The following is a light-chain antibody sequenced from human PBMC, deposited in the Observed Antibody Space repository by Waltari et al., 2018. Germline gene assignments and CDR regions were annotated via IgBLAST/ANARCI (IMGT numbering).Light chain of an antibody. V-gene: IGLV3-19*01. CDR1: SLRRYS. CDR3: HSRDTSSTRF. J-gene: IGLJ2*01. CDR2: GQN. Sequence: SSDLTQDPAVSVALGQTVRITCQGDSLRRYSASWYQQRPGQAPILVLYGQNDRPSVIPDRFSGSTSGNTASLTITGAQAEDEADYYCHSRDTSSTRFFGGGTRLTV.